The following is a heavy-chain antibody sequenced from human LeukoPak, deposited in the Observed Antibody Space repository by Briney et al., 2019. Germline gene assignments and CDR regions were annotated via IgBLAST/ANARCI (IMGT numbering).Heavy chain of an antibody. Sequence: PGGSLRLSCAASGFTFSSYGMHWVRQAPGKGLEWVAVIWYDGSNKYYADSVKGRFTISRDNSKNTLYLQMNSLRAEDTAVYYCAREVDNYYDSSGSLDYWGQGTLVTVSS. J-gene: IGHJ4*02. CDR3: AREVDNYYDSSGSLDY. D-gene: IGHD3-22*01. V-gene: IGHV3-33*08. CDR2: IWYDGSNK. CDR1: GFTFSSYG.